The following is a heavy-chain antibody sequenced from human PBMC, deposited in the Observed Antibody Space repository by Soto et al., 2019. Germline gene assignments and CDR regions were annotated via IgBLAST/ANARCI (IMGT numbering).Heavy chain of an antibody. CDR1: GGTFSSYA. J-gene: IGHJ6*02. D-gene: IGHD2-2*01. Sequence: QVQLVQSGAEVKKPGSSVKVSCKASGGTFSSYAISWVRQAPGQGLEWMGGIIPISDTTNYAQEFQGRVTITADESTSTAYMELRSLRSEDTAVYYCARSQGSSTSLEIYYCYSSGMDVWGQGTTVTVSS. CDR3: ARSQGSSTSLEIYYCYSSGMDV. CDR2: IIPISDTT. V-gene: IGHV1-69*01.